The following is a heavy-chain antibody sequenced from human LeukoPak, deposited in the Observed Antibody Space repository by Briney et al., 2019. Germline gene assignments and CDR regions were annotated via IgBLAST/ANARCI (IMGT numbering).Heavy chain of an antibody. CDR1: GYTFTSYD. CDR2: MNPNSGNT. J-gene: IGHJ6*02. CDR3: ARGPPIQLWPRYYYYYYGMDV. Sequence: ASVKVSCKAFGYTFTSYDINWVRQATGQGLEWMGWMNPNSGNTGYAQKFQGRVTMTRNTSISTAYMELSSLRSEDTAVYYCARGPPIQLWPRYYYYYYGMDVWGQGTTVTVSS. V-gene: IGHV1-8*01. D-gene: IGHD5-18*01.